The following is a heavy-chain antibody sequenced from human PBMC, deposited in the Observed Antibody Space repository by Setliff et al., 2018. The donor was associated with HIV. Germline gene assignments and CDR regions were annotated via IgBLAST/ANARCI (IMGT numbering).Heavy chain of an antibody. D-gene: IGHD1-26*01. CDR2: VYPGDSDV. J-gene: IGHJ3*01. V-gene: IGHV5-51*01. CDR3: TRGGTTTTSRSFDL. Sequence: ESLKISCKASGYSFSDYWIAWVRQMPGKGLEWVGAVYPGDSDVRYSPSFQGQITISADKSITTAYLQWTTLKAPDTAMYYCTRGGTTTTSRSFDLWGQGTLVTVSS. CDR1: GYSFSDYW.